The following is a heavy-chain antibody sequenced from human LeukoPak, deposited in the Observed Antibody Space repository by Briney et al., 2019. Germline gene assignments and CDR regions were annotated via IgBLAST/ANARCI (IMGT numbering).Heavy chain of an antibody. D-gene: IGHD6-13*01. V-gene: IGHV1-58*01. CDR3: AAPYSSTWFDY. Sequence: TSLKLSCKASGFTFTSRSAVQWVGQARGHRLEWIGWIVVGSDNTNYAQKFQERVTITRDMSTSTAYMELSSLRCEDTAVYYGAAPYSSTWFDYWGQGTLVTVSS. CDR2: IVVGSDNT. CDR1: GFTFTSRSA. J-gene: IGHJ4*02.